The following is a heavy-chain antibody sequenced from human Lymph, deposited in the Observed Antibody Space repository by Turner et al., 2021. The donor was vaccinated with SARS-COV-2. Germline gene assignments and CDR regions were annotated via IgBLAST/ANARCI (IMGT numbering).Heavy chain of an antibody. V-gene: IGHV1-8*01. Sequence: QVQLVHTGAEGTKPGASVKVSCMASEYTFTRYDITWVRQATGQGLECMGWMDPNSGKTGYGPKFQGRVTMTMNTSISRAYMELSSLRYEDTAVYYCSSAAQLTVWFDPWGQGTLVTVSS. D-gene: IGHD2-15*01. CDR2: MDPNSGKT. J-gene: IGHJ5*02. CDR1: EYTFTRYD. CDR3: SSAAQLTVWFDP.